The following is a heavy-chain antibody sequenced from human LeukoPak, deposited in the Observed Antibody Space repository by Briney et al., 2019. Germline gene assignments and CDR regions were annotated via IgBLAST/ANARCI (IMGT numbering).Heavy chain of an antibody. J-gene: IGHJ4*02. CDR3: ARGIYGDSFPTD. D-gene: IGHD4-17*01. CDR2: KNPNSGNT. V-gene: IGHV1-8*01. CDR1: GYTFTSYD. Sequence: ASVKVSCKASGYTFTSYDINWVRQATGQGLEWMGWKNPNSGNTGYAQKFQGRVTMTRNTSISTAYMELSSLRSEDTAVYYCARGIYGDSFPTDWGQGTLVTVSS.